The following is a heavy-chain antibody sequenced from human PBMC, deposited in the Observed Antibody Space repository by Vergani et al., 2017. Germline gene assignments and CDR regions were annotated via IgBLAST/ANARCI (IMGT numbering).Heavy chain of an antibody. CDR2: INAGNGNT. CDR3: ARRLGHDYYDYMDV. D-gene: IGHD7-27*01. V-gene: IGHV1-3*01. CDR1: GYSFTRYA. Sequence: QVHLVQSGAEVKKPGASVKVSCKASGYSFTRYAMHWVRQAPGQRLEGMGWINAGNGNTKYSQKFQGRVTMTRDTLASKAYMELSSLRSEDTAVYYCARRLGHDYYDYMDVWGKGTTVTVSS. J-gene: IGHJ6*03.